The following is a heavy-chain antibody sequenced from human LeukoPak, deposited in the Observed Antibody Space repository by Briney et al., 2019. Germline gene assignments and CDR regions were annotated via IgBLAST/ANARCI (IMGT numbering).Heavy chain of an antibody. D-gene: IGHD6-13*01. CDR2: IYYSGST. V-gene: IGHV4-39*07. Sequence: PSETLSLTCTVSGGSISSSSYYWGWIRQPPGKGLEWIGSIYYSGSTYYNPSLKSRVTISVDTSKNQFSLKLSSVTAADTAVYYCARYKLQDSSSWPFDYWGQGTLVTVSS. J-gene: IGHJ4*02. CDR1: GGSISSSSYY. CDR3: ARYKLQDSSSWPFDY.